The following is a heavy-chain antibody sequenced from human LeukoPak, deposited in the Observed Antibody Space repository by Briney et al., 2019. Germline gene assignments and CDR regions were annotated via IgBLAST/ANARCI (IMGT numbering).Heavy chain of an antibody. J-gene: IGHJ4*02. V-gene: IGHV3-64*01. CDR3: AKFGGSTGVEY. D-gene: IGHD2-8*01. CDR2: ISSNGGST. Sequence: GGSLRLSCAASGFTFSSYAMHWVRQAPGKGLEYVSAISSNGGSTYYANSVKGRFTISRDNSKNTLYLQMNSLRAEDTAVYYCAKFGGSTGVEYWGQGALVTVSS. CDR1: GFTFSSYA.